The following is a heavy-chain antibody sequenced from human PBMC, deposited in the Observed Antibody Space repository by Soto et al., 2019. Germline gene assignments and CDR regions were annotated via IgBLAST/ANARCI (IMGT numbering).Heavy chain of an antibody. CDR3: ARWDCSSTSFYNRFDP. V-gene: IGHV3-21*01. Sequence: PGGSLRLSCAASGFTFSSYSMNWVRQAPGKGLEWVSSISSSSSYIYYADSVKGRFTISRDNAKNSLYLQINSLRAEDTAVYYCARWDCSSTSFYNRFDPWGQGTLVTVSS. J-gene: IGHJ5*02. CDR2: ISSSSSYI. CDR1: GFTFSSYS. D-gene: IGHD2-2*01.